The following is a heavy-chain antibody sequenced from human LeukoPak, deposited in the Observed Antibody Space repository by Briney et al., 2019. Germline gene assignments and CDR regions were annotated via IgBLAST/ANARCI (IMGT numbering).Heavy chain of an antibody. J-gene: IGHJ4*02. Sequence: GGSLRLSCAASGFTFSSYAMSWVRQAPGKGLEWVSAISGSGGSTYYADSAKGRFTISRDNSKNTLYLQMNSLRAEDTAVYYCAKSYLSTVSTFDYWGQGTLVTVSS. CDR2: ISGSGGST. V-gene: IGHV3-23*01. CDR3: AKSYLSTVSTFDY. CDR1: GFTFSSYA. D-gene: IGHD4-17*01.